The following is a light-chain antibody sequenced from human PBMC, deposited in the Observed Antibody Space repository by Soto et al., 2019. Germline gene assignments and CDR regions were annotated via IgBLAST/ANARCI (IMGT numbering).Light chain of an antibody. J-gene: IGKJ1*01. V-gene: IGKV3-11*01. CDR3: QQRSNWSWT. CDR1: QSVSSY. Sequence: EIVLTQSPATLSLSPGERATLSCRASQSVSSYLAWYQQKPGQAPRLLIYDASNRATVIPARFSGSGSGTDFTLTISSLEPEDFAVYYCQQRSNWSWTFGQGTKVEIK. CDR2: DAS.